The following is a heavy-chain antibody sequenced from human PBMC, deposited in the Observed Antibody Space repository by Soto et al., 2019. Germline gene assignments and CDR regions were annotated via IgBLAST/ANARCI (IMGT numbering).Heavy chain of an antibody. CDR3: ARDRFDIVLMVYAHDDAFDI. V-gene: IGHV3-48*01. D-gene: IGHD2-8*01. J-gene: IGHJ3*02. CDR1: GYTFSSYS. Sequence: GGSLRLSCAASGYTFSSYSMNWVRQAPGKGLEWVSYISSSSSTIYYADSVKGRFTISRDNAKNSLYLQMNSLRAEDTAVYYCARDRFDIVLMVYAHDDAFDIWGQGTMVTVSS. CDR2: ISSSSSTI.